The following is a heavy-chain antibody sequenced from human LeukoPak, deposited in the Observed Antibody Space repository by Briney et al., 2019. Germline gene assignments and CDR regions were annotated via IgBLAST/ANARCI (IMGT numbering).Heavy chain of an antibody. D-gene: IGHD1-1*01. CDR1: GGSFSGYY. CDR2: INHSGGT. CDR3: AGPRRLLDY. Sequence: SETLSLTCAVSGGSFSGYYWSWIRQPPGKGLEWIGEINHSGGTNYNPSLKSRVTISVDTSKNQFSLKLSSVTAADTAVYYCAGPRRLLDYWGQGTLVTVSS. V-gene: IGHV4-34*01. J-gene: IGHJ4*02.